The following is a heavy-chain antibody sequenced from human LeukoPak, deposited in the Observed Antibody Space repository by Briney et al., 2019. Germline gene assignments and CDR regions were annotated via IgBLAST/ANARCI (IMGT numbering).Heavy chain of an antibody. CDR1: GFTFGDHA. CDR2: IRSKAYRGTT. Sequence: PGGSLRLSCRAFGFTFGDHAMSWVRQAPGKGLEWVGLIRSKAYRGTTEYAASVKGRFTILRDDSKSIAYLQMNSLEIEDTGFYYCTRGPIQLWIHNAMDVWGQGTTVTVSS. D-gene: IGHD5-18*01. J-gene: IGHJ6*02. CDR3: TRGPIQLWIHNAMDV. V-gene: IGHV3-49*04.